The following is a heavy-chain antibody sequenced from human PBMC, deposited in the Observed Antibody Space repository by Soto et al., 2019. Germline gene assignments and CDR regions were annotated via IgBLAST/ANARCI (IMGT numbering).Heavy chain of an antibody. D-gene: IGHD2-15*01. CDR2: IHPGDSDI. V-gene: IGHV5-51*01. Sequence: GESLKISCKVSGYFFTTYWLGWVRQVPGTGLEWMGIIHPGDSDIRYSPSFQGQVTIVADRSISTAYLQWSSLKASDTAMYYCTRPYCSGGRCYPNYFDYWGQGTLVTAPQ. CDR3: TRPYCSGGRCYPNYFDY. J-gene: IGHJ4*02. CDR1: GYFFTTYW.